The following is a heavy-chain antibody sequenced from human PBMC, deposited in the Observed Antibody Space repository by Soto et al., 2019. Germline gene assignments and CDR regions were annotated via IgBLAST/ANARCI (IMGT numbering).Heavy chain of an antibody. D-gene: IGHD5-12*01. CDR3: ASSGRRDGYNRAFDI. CDR1: GGSISSGGYY. Sequence: SETLSLTCTVSGGSISSGGYYWSWIRQHPGKGLEWIGYIYYSGSTYYNPSLKSRVTISVDTSKNQFSLKLSSVTAADTAVYYCASSGRRDGYNRAFDIWGQGTMVTVSS. CDR2: IYYSGST. V-gene: IGHV4-31*03. J-gene: IGHJ3*02.